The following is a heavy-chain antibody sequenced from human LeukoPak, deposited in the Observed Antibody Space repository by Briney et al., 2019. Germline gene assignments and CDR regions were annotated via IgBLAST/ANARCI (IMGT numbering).Heavy chain of an antibody. CDR3: AKSGGSGSYYNPFDY. D-gene: IGHD3-10*01. Sequence: GGSLRLSCAASGFAFASYSMNWVRQAPGKGLEWVSAITGSGGGTYYADSVKGRFTISRDNSKDTLYLQMNSLRVEDTAVYYCAKSGGSGSYYNPFDYWGQGTLVTVSS. J-gene: IGHJ4*02. CDR2: ITGSGGGT. V-gene: IGHV3-23*01. CDR1: GFAFASYS.